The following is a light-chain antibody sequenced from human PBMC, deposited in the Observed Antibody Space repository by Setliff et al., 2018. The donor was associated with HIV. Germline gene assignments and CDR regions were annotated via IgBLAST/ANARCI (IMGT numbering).Light chain of an antibody. J-gene: IGLJ3*02. V-gene: IGLV2-14*01. CDR3: CSYTSSTTLL. CDR1: SSDVGGYNF. CDR2: EVS. Sequence: QSALTQPASVSGSPGQSITISCTGTSSDVGGYNFVSWYQQYPGKAPKLLIFEVSNRPSGASNRFSGSKSGNTASLTISGLQAEDEADYYCCSYTSSTTLLFGGGTKVTVL.